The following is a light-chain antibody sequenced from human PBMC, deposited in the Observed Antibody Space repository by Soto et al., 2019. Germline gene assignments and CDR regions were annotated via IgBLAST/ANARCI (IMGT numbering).Light chain of an antibody. CDR2: GAS. CDR3: QQYINLWT. CDR1: QSVSSN. V-gene: IGKV3-15*01. J-gene: IGKJ1*01. Sequence: EIVMTPSPATLSVSPVERATLSCRASQSVSSNLAWYQQKPGQSPRLLIYGASTRATGVPARFSGSGSGTEFTLTISSLQSEDFAVYYCQQYINLWTFGQGTKVDIK.